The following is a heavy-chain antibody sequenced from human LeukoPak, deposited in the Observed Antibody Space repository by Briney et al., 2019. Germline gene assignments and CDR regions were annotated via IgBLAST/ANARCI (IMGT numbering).Heavy chain of an antibody. CDR1: GFTFSSYS. CDR3: ARANSYYYGSGSPY. Sequence: GGSLRLSCAASGFTFSSYSMNWVRQAPGKGQEWVSSIGGSSAFIHYADSVKGRFTISRDNANNSLYLQMNSLRAEDTAVYYCARANSYYYGSGSPYWGQGTLVTVSS. D-gene: IGHD3-10*01. V-gene: IGHV3-21*01. CDR2: IGGSSAFI. J-gene: IGHJ4*02.